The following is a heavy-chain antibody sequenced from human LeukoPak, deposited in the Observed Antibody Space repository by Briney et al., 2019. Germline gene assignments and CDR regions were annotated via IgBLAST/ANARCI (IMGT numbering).Heavy chain of an antibody. D-gene: IGHD5-12*01. CDR1: GFTFSSYA. J-gene: IGHJ4*02. V-gene: IGHV1-24*01. Sequence: GGSLRLSCAASGFTFSSYAMHWVRQAPGKGLEWMGGFDPEDGETIYAQKFQGRVTMTEDTSTDTAYMELSSLRSEDTAVYYCARDLAFFDYWGQGTLVTVSS. CDR3: ARDLAFFDY. CDR2: FDPEDGET.